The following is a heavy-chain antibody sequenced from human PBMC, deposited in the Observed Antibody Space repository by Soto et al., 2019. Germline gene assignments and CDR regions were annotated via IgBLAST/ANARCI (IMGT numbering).Heavy chain of an antibody. J-gene: IGHJ4*02. CDR2: IYYSGST. Sequence: QLQLQESGPGLVKPSETLSLTCTVSGGSISSSSYYWGWIRQPPGKGLEWIGSIYYSGSTYYNPSLKSRVTISVHTPKNQFSVQLSSVTDADTTMYYCASLTSDYDWGSYRQYYFDYWGQGTLVTVSS. D-gene: IGHD3-16*02. CDR1: GGSISSSSYY. V-gene: IGHV4-39*01. CDR3: ASLTSDYDWGSYRQYYFDY.